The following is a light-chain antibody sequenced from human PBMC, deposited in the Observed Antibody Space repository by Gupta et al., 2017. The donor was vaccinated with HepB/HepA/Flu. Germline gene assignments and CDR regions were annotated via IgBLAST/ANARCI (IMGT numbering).Light chain of an antibody. CDR2: GAS. CDR3: QQYGNSPLT. Sequence: ELVLTQSPGTLSLSPGERATLSCRASQSVSSSYLAWYQQKPGQAPRLLIYGASSRATGIPDRFSGSGSGTDFTLTIIRLEPEDFAVYYCQQYGNSPLTFGRGTKVEIK. J-gene: IGKJ4*01. V-gene: IGKV3-20*01. CDR1: QSVSSSY.